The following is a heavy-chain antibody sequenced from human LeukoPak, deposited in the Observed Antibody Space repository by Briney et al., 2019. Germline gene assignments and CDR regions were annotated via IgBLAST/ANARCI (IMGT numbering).Heavy chain of an antibody. Sequence: GGSLRLSCAASGFTFSSYSMNWVRQAPGKGLEWVSSISSSSSYIYYADSVKGRFTISRDIAKNSLYLQMNSLRAEDTAVYYCARGSSMVRGALKYNWFDPWGQGTLVTVSS. J-gene: IGHJ5*02. CDR1: GFTFSSYS. CDR2: ISSSSSYI. D-gene: IGHD3-10*01. CDR3: ARGSSMVRGALKYNWFDP. V-gene: IGHV3-21*01.